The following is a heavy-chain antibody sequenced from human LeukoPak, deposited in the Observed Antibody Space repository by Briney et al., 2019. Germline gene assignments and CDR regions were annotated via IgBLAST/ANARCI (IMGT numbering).Heavy chain of an antibody. J-gene: IGHJ4*02. D-gene: IGHD3-3*01. CDR3: ARGASYYDFWSDSYYFDY. Sequence: ASVKVSCKASGYTFTSYYMHWVRQAPGQGLEWMGIINPSGGSTSYAQKFQGRVTMTRDTSKSTVYMELSSLRSEDTAVYYCARGASYYDFWSDSYYFDYWGQGTLVTVSS. CDR2: INPSGGST. V-gene: IGHV1-46*03. CDR1: GYTFTSYY.